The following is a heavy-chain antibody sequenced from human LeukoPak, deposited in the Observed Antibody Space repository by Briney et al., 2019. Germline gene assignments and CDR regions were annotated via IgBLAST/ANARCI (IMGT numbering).Heavy chain of an antibody. CDR3: AHSCPNLYGGNSIGCY. CDR2: ISAYNGNT. J-gene: IGHJ4*02. D-gene: IGHD4-23*01. V-gene: IGHV1-18*04. Sequence: ASVKVSCKASGYTFSGYYIHWVRQAPGQGLEWMGWISAYNGNTNYAQKLQGRVTMTTDTSTSTAYMELRSLRSDDTAVYYCAHSCPNLYGGNSIGCYWGQGTLVTVSS. CDR1: GYTFSGYY.